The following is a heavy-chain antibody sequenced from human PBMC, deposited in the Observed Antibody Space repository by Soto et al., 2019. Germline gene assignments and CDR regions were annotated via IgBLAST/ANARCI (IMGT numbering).Heavy chain of an antibody. V-gene: IGHV1-18*01. CDR3: AASLVVPSLGMDV. CDR1: GYTFTTSG. J-gene: IGHJ6*02. Sequence: QVQLVQSGAEVKKPGASVKVSCKASGYTFTTSGFSWVRQAPGQGLEWMGWISASNGNTNYAQRFQGRVTLTTDTSTSTAYMELRSLRSDDTAVYYCAASLVVPSLGMDVWGQGTTVTVSS. D-gene: IGHD2-15*01. CDR2: ISASNGNT.